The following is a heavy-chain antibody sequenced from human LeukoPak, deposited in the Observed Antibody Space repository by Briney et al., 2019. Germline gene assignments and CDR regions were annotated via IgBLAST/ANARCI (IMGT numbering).Heavy chain of an antibody. CDR1: GGSISSSY. Sequence: DPSETLSLTCTVSGGSISSSYWSWIRQPAGKGLEWIGRIYSSGSTNYNPSLKSRVTISGDTSQNQFSLRLSSVTAADTAVYYCARLNTHSDAFDIWGQGTMVTVSS. V-gene: IGHV4-4*07. D-gene: IGHD2-2*02. CDR3: ARLNTHSDAFDI. J-gene: IGHJ3*02. CDR2: IYSSGST.